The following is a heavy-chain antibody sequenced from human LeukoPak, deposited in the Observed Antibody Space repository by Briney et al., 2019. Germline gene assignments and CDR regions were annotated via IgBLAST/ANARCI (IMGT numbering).Heavy chain of an antibody. CDR1: GGTFSSYA. J-gene: IGHJ6*03. CDR3: ARAGRWYYDSSGYYGEYYYYMDV. V-gene: IGHV1-69*13. Sequence: SVKVSCKASGGTFSSYAISWVRQAPGQGLGWMGGIIPIFGTANYAQKFQGRVTITADESTSTAYMELSSLRSEDTAVYYCARAGRWYYDSSGYYGEYYYYMDVWGKGTTVTISS. D-gene: IGHD3-22*01. CDR2: IIPIFGTA.